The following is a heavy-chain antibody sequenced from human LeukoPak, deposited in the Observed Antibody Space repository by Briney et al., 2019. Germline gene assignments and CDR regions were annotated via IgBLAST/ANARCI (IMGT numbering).Heavy chain of an antibody. CDR2: ISSSGGST. CDR3: AKDKVEVAGPFDY. J-gene: IGHJ4*02. V-gene: IGHV3-23*01. Sequence: GGSLRLSCAASGFTFSNYAMSWVRQAPGKGLAWVSGISSSGGSTYYADSVKGRFTISRDNSKNTLYVQMNSLRAEDTAVYFCAKDKVEVAGPFDYWGQGTLVTVSS. CDR1: GFTFSNYA. D-gene: IGHD6-19*01.